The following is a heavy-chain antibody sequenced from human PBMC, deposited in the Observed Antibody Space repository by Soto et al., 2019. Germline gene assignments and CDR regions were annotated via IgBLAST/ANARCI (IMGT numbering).Heavy chain of an antibody. Sequence: EVRLVESGGDLVQPGESLRLSCAASGFSFSNYWMTWVRQAPGKGLEWVANINEDGSVKYFQDSVQGRFTISRDNPKNPLDLQMNSLRVEDTAFYYCARDTVGDERAFFDMWGQGTMVTVSS. J-gene: IGHJ3*02. CDR2: INEDGSVK. CDR1: GFSFSNYW. V-gene: IGHV3-7*01. D-gene: IGHD1-26*01. CDR3: ARDTVGDERAFFDM.